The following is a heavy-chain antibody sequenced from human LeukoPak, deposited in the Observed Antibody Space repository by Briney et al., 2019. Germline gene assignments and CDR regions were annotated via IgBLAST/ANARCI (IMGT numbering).Heavy chain of an antibody. Sequence: PSETLSLTCTVSGGSISSYYWSWIRQPPGKGLEWIGYIYYSGSTNYNPSLKSRVTISVDTSKNQFSLKLSSVTAADTAVYYCAREVDYYYYYMDVWGKGTTVTVSS. CDR2: IYYSGST. CDR1: GGSISSYY. V-gene: IGHV4-59*01. J-gene: IGHJ6*03. CDR3: AREVDYYYYYMDV.